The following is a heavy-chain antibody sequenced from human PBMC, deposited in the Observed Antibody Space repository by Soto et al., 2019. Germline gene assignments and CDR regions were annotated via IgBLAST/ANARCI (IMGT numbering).Heavy chain of an antibody. Sequence: GASVKVSCKASPYPSTGYYMNWVRQTPGQPLEWIGWINPNTGGTNYAQKFQSWVTMTRDMSISTAYMELSRLRSDGTGVYYCARDRSLMGSYSSSLGTYYYYGMDVWGQGTTVTVSS. J-gene: IGHJ6*02. V-gene: IGHV1-2*04. CDR3: ARDRSLMGSYSSSLGTYYYYGMDV. D-gene: IGHD6-13*01. CDR2: INPNTGGT. CDR1: PYPSTGYY.